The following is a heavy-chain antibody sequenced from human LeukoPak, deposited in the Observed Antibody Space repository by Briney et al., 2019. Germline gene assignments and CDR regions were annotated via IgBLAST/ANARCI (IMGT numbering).Heavy chain of an antibody. CDR1: GFSFSRYW. J-gene: IGHJ4*02. V-gene: IGHV3-7*01. CDR2: IKQDGSEK. Sequence: PGGSLRLSCAASGFSFSRYWMSWVRQAPGKGLEWVANIKQDGSEKNYVDSVKGRFTISRDNAKNSLYLQTNSLRAEDTAVYYCARAGQEWFGELGFDQWGQGTLVIVSS. CDR3: ARAGQEWFGELGFDQ. D-gene: IGHD3-10*01.